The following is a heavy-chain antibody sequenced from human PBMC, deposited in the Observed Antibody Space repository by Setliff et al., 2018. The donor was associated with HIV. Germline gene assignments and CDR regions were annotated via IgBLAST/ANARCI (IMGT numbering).Heavy chain of an antibody. CDR3: ARETREAVAGSNYYYYGLDV. J-gene: IGHJ6*02. CDR1: GGSISSSNW. D-gene: IGHD6-19*01. CDR2: IYHGVST. Sequence: PSETLSLTCAVSGGSISSSNWWSWVRQPPGKGLEWIGEIYHGVSTNYNPSLKSRVTISVDKSKNQFSLKLSSVTAADTAVYYCARETREAVAGSNYYYYGLDVWGQGTTVTVSS. V-gene: IGHV4-4*02.